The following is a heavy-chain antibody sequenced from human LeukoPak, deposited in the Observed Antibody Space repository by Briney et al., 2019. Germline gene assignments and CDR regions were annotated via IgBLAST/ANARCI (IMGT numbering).Heavy chain of an antibody. D-gene: IGHD2-2*01. V-gene: IGHV1-69*06. CDR1: GGTFSSYA. J-gene: IGHJ5*02. CDR2: IIPIFGTA. CDR3: ARSTGYQLLLGNWFDP. Sequence: SVKVSCKASGGTFSSYAISWVRQAPGQGLEWMGGIIPIFGTANYAQKFQGRVTITADKSTSTAYMELSSLRSEDTAVYYCARSTGYQLLLGNWFDPWGQGTLVTVSS.